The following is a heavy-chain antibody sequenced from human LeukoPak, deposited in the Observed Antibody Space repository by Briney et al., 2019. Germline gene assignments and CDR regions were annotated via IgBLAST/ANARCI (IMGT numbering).Heavy chain of an antibody. Sequence: SETLSLTCTVSGGSISSGSYYWSWIRQPAGKGLEWTGRIYTSGSTNYNPSLKSRVTISVDTSKDQFSLKLSSVTAADTAVYYCARVLSGSYATDWYLDLWGRGTLVTVSS. CDR3: ARVLSGSYATDWYLDL. CDR1: GGSISSGSYY. J-gene: IGHJ2*01. D-gene: IGHD1-26*01. V-gene: IGHV4-61*02. CDR2: IYTSGST.